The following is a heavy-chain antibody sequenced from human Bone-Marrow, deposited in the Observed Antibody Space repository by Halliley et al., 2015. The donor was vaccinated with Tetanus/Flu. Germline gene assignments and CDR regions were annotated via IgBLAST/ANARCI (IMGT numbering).Heavy chain of an antibody. Sequence: LRLSCTVSGYSISSGHYWGWIRQPPGKGLEWIGSIYRSGSTYYHPSLKRRVTISVDMSKNQFSLNLNSVTDADTAVYYCARAGRIGYETPFDLWGQGTLVTVSS. D-gene: IGHD5-12*01. J-gene: IGHJ4*02. V-gene: IGHV4-38-2*02. CDR3: ARAGRIGYETPFDL. CDR2: IYRSGST. CDR1: GYSISSGHY.